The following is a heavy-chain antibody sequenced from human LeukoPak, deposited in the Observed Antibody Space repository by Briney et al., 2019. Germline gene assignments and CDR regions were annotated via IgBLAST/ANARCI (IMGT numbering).Heavy chain of an antibody. CDR3: ARDGRISPYSGMDV. V-gene: IGHV4-39*07. D-gene: IGHD1-26*01. J-gene: IGHJ6*02. CDR1: GGSISSSSYY. Sequence: SETLSLTCTVSGGSISSSSYYWGWLRQPPGKGLEWIGSIYYSGSTYYNPSLKSRVSISVGTSKNQFSLKLNSVTPADTAVYYCARDGRISPYSGMDVWGQGTTVTVSS. CDR2: IYYSGST.